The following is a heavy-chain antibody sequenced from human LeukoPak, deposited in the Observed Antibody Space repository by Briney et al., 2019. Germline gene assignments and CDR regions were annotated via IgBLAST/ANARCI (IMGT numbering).Heavy chain of an antibody. CDR2: ISSSSRFI. D-gene: IGHD2-15*01. Sequence: GGSLRLSCAASGISFSNYSMNWVRQAPGKGLEWVSIISSSSRFIYYGDSVKGRFTISRDNAKKSLYLQMNSLRAEDTAVYYCARAVYCSGGGCFWYFDLWGRGTLVTVSS. J-gene: IGHJ2*01. CDR1: GISFSNYS. V-gene: IGHV3-21*01. CDR3: ARAVYCSGGGCFWYFDL.